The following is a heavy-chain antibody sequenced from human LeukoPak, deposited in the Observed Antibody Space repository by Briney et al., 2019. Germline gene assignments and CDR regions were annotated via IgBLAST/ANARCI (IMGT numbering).Heavy chain of an antibody. CDR2: IYHSGST. V-gene: IGHV4-38-2*02. D-gene: IGHD6-19*01. J-gene: IGHJ4*02. CDR1: GYSISSGYY. CDR3: ARVTAVAGKVDY. Sequence: SETLSLTCTVSGYSISSGYYWGWIRQPPGKGLEWIGSIYHSGSTYYNPSLKSRVTISVDTSKNQFSLKLSSVTAADTAVYYCARVTAVAGKVDYWGQGTLVTVSS.